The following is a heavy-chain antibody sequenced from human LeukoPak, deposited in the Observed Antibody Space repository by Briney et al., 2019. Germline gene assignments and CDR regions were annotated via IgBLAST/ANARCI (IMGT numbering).Heavy chain of an antibody. CDR2: ISSSSSYI. CDR1: GFTFSSYS. CDR3: ARYWSPYGSGTYYYYGMDV. Sequence: GGSLRLSCAASGFTFSSYSMNWVRQAPGKGLEWVLSISSSSSYIYYADSVKGRFTISRDNAKNSLYLQMNSLRAEDTAVYYCARYWSPYGSGTYYYYGMDVWGQGTTVTVSS. J-gene: IGHJ6*02. V-gene: IGHV3-21*01. D-gene: IGHD3-10*01.